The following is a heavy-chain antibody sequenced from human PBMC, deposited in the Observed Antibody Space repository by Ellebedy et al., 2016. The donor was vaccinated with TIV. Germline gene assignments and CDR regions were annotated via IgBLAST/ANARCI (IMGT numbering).Heavy chain of an antibody. V-gene: IGHV4-39*01. CDR2: MYSSGST. CDR3: ARHEYSGYEYFNDY. Sequence: SETLSLXXLVSGASLDTSTAYWGWIRQTPGKGLEWIGSMYSSGSTDYNPSLKSRVTISVDTSKNQFSLKLSSVTAADTAVYYCARHEYSGYEYFNDYWGQGTLVTVSS. D-gene: IGHD5-12*01. CDR1: GASLDTSTAY. J-gene: IGHJ4*02.